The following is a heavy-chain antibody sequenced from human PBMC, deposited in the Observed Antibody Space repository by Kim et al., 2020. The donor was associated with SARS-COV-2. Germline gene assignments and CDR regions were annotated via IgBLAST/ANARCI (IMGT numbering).Heavy chain of an antibody. Sequence: ASVKVSCKASGYTFTTYYIHWVRRAPGQGLEWMAITNPSGGGTTYAQKFQGRVTMTRDTSTSTVYMEMSSLRSEDTAVYFCARGGLVGATYYFAMDVWGQGTTVTLS. CDR3: ARGGLVGATYYFAMDV. J-gene: IGHJ6*02. CDR2: TNPSGGGT. V-gene: IGHV1-46*01. CDR1: GYTFTTYY. D-gene: IGHD1-26*01.